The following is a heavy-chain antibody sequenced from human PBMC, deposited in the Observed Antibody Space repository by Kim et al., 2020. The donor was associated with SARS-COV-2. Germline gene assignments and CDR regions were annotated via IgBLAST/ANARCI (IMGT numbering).Heavy chain of an antibody. CDR2: IKRKSDGGTS. CDR1: GFSFTDAQ. V-gene: IGHV3-15*01. CDR3: TTYYISNNYVAY. J-gene: IGHJ4*02. Sequence: GGSLRLSCAASGFSFTDAQMSWVRQAPGKGLEWVGRIKRKSDGGTSDSAAPVRGRFTVSRDDSENTVYLQMNSLKPEDTGIYYCTTYYISNNYVAYWGQGTLVNVSS. D-gene: IGHD3-10*01.